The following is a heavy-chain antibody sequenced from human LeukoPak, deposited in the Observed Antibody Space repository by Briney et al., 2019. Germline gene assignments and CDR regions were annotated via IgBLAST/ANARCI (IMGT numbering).Heavy chain of an antibody. V-gene: IGHV3-48*01. CDR3: ASTVRVVPAAIPNLPVKPDY. CDR2: ISSSSSTI. J-gene: IGHJ4*02. D-gene: IGHD2-2*01. CDR1: GFTFSSYS. Sequence: GGSLRLSCAASGFTFSSYSMNWVRQAPGKGLEWVSYISSSSSTIYYADSVKGRFTISRDNAKNSLYLQMNSLRAEDTAVYYCASTVRVVPAAIPNLPVKPDYWGQGTLVTVSS.